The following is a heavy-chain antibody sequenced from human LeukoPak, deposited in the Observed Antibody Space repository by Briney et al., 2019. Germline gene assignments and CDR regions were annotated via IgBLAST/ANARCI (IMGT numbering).Heavy chain of an antibody. V-gene: IGHV3-23*01. Sequence: GGSLRLSCVASGFTFSGHGMTWVRQAPGKGLEWVSSISGSGRSTYYADSVKGHFTTSRDNSKNTLYLQMNSLRVDDTAVYYCAKEEGMVDYWGQGTLVTVSS. CDR3: AKEEGMVDY. CDR2: ISGSGRST. J-gene: IGHJ4*02. CDR1: GFTFSGHG. D-gene: IGHD2-8*01.